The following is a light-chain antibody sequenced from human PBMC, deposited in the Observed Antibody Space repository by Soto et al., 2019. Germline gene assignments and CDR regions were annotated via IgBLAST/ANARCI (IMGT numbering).Light chain of an antibody. CDR2: ASS. CDR3: QQSYSTPLT. V-gene: IGKV1-39*01. J-gene: IGKJ1*01. Sequence: DIQWTHPPSPLSAPVGARATITSRAIHNIGNSVNWYQQKPGKAPKFLIYASSSLQSGVPSRFSGSASGTDFTLTISSLQPEDFATYYCQQSYSTPLTFGQGTKVEI. CDR1: HNIGNS.